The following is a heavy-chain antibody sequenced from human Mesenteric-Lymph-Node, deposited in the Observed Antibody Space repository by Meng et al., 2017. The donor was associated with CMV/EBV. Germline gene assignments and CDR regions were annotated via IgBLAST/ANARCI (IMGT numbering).Heavy chain of an antibody. J-gene: IGHJ4*02. V-gene: IGHV3-74*01. Sequence: GGSLRLSCAAPGISLNNYWGHWVRQAPGKGLVWVSRINSDETSLNYGDSVKGRFTMSRDNAKNTVYLQMNSLRAEDTGVYFCARRVCSTTLCPGPDYYFDLWGRGTLVTVSS. D-gene: IGHD2/OR15-2a*01. CDR2: INSDETSL. CDR1: GISLNNYW. CDR3: ARRVCSTTLCPGPDYYFDL.